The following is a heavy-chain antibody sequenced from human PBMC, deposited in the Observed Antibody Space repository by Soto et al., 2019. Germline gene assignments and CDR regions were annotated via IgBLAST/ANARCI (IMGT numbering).Heavy chain of an antibody. V-gene: IGHV4-34*01. CDR2: INHSGST. Sequence: QVRLQQWGAGLLKPSETLSLTCAVYGASFSDSNWNWIRQPPGKGLEWIGEINHSGSTIYNTSLESRVTISLDTSRKQFTLKMRSATAADTAAYYCAREVPSRYFDLWGRGTPVTVSS. D-gene: IGHD1-1*01. CDR1: GASFSDSN. J-gene: IGHJ2*01. CDR3: AREVPSRYFDL.